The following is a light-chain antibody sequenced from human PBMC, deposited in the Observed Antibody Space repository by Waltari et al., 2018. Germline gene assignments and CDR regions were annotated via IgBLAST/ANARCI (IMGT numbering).Light chain of an antibody. V-gene: IGLV2-14*03. J-gene: IGLJ2*01. Sequence: HSALTPPASVSVPPGQSITLPCTGTSTHGGGYNHVSWYQQHPGKAPKLMIYDVSNRPSGVSNRFSGSKSGNTASLTISGLQAEDEADYYCSSYISSDTLELFGGGTSLTVL. CDR2: DVS. CDR3: SSYISSDTLEL. CDR1: STHGGGYNH.